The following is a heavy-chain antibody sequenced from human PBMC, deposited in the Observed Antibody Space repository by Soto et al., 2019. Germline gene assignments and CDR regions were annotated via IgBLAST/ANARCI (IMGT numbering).Heavy chain of an antibody. D-gene: IGHD3-22*01. CDR3: GRTPPLEPVLFDSSGFPGF. Sequence: ASVKVSCKGSGYTFTSYGTSCVRQAHRQGLEGMGWISAYNGNTNYAQKLQGRVTMTTDTSTSTAYMELRSLRSDDTAVYYCGRTPPLEPVLFDSSGFPGFWGQGTLVTVSS. CDR2: ISAYNGNT. V-gene: IGHV1-18*01. J-gene: IGHJ4*02. CDR1: GYTFTSYG.